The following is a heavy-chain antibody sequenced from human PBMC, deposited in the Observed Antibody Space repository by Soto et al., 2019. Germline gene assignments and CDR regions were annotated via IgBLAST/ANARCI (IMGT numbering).Heavy chain of an antibody. CDR2: ISGSGGST. Sequence: ESGGGLVQPGGSLRLSCAASGFTFSSYAMSWVRQAPGKGLEWVSAISGSGGSTYYADSVKGRFTISRDNSKNTLYLQMNSLRAEDTAVYYCAKDLHDILTGYYNPYYFDYWGQGTLVTVSS. D-gene: IGHD3-9*01. J-gene: IGHJ4*02. CDR1: GFTFSSYA. CDR3: AKDLHDILTGYYNPYYFDY. V-gene: IGHV3-23*01.